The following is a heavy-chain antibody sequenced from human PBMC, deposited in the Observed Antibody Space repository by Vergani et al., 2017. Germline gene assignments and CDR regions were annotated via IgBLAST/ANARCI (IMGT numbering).Heavy chain of an antibody. CDR2: IYYSGST. Sequence: QVQLQESGPGLVKPSQTLFLTCTVSGGSISSGDYYWSWIRQPPGKGLEWIGYIYYSGSTYYNPSLKSRVTISVDTSKNQFSLKLSAVTAADTAVYYCARDTGIVATIPGNWFDPWGQGTLVTVSS. CDR1: GGSISSGDYY. J-gene: IGHJ5*02. D-gene: IGHD5-12*01. CDR3: ARDTGIVATIPGNWFDP. V-gene: IGHV4-30-4*01.